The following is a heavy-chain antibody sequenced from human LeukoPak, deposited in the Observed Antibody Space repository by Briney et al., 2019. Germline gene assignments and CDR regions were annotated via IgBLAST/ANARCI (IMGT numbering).Heavy chain of an antibody. CDR2: INPNSGGT. D-gene: IGHD6-19*01. J-gene: IGHJ4*02. CDR3: ASVGIAVAGTFDY. CDR1: GYTFTGYY. V-gene: IGHV1-2*02. Sequence: GASVKVSCKASGYTFTGYYMHWVRQAPGQGLEWMGWINPNSGGTNYAQKFQGRVTTTRDTSISTAYMELSRLRSDDTAVYYCASVGIAVAGTFDYWGQGTLVTVSS.